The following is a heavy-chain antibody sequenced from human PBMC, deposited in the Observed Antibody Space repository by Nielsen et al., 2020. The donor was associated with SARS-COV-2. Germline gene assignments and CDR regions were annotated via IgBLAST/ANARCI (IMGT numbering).Heavy chain of an antibody. CDR3: AKVYGDSLVGY. D-gene: IGHD4-17*01. J-gene: IGHJ4*02. V-gene: IGHV3-48*01. CDR1: GFTFSSYS. Sequence: GGSLRLSCAASGFTFSSYSMNWVRQAPGKGLEWVSYISSSSSTIYYADSVKGRFTISRDNAKNSLYLQMNSLRAEDTAVYYCAKVYGDSLVGYWGQGTLVTVSS. CDR2: ISSSSSTI.